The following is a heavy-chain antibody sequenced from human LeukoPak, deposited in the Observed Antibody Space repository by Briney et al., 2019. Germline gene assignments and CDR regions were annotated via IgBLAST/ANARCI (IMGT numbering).Heavy chain of an antibody. D-gene: IGHD6-13*01. CDR3: ARDSRYDSGWFDDGLDV. Sequence: SETLSLTCTVSGDSMRSYYWSWIRQAPGKGLEWLGHMDDRGDTNYNPSLRGRGSISVDTSKNQFSLKLRSVTAADTAVYYCARDSRYDSGWFDDGLDVWGPGTTVTVPS. J-gene: IGHJ6*02. CDR1: GDSMRSYY. CDR2: MDDRGDT. V-gene: IGHV4-59*01.